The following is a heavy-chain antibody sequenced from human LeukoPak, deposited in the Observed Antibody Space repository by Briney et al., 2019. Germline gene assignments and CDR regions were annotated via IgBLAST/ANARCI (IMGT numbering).Heavy chain of an antibody. Sequence: GGSLRLSCAASGFTFSSYSMNWVRQAPGKGLEWVSYISSSSSTIYYADSVKGRFTISRDNAKNSLYLQMNSLRDEDTAVYYCARDPDIVATSGTTDDYWGQGTLVTVSS. J-gene: IGHJ4*02. D-gene: IGHD5-12*01. CDR1: GFTFSSYS. CDR2: ISSSSSTI. V-gene: IGHV3-48*02. CDR3: ARDPDIVATSGTTDDY.